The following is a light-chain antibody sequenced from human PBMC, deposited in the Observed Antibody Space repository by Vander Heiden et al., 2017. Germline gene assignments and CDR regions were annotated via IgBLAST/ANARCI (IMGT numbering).Light chain of an antibody. V-gene: IGKV4-1*01. Sequence: DIVMTQSPDSLAVSLGERDTINCKSSQSVLSSSNNKNYLAWYQKKPGQPPKLLIYWASTREAGVPDRFSGSGSGTDFILTISSLQAEDVAVYYCQQYYSRFRRFGQGTKVEFK. CDR2: WAS. J-gene: IGKJ1*01. CDR1: QSVLSSSNNKNY. CDR3: QQYYSRFRR.